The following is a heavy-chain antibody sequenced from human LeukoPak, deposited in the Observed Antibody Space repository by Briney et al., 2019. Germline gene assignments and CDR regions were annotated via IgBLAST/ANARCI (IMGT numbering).Heavy chain of an antibody. CDR3: AKVGEGYCSGGSCYEDY. V-gene: IGHV3-33*06. J-gene: IGHJ4*02. Sequence: GTSLRLSCAASGFTFSSYGMHWVRQAPGKGLEWVAVIWDDGSEKYYADSVKGRFSISRDNSENTLSLQVNSLRAEDTAVYYCAKVGEGYCSGGSCYEDYWGQGTLVTVSS. D-gene: IGHD2-15*01. CDR1: GFTFSSYG. CDR2: IWDDGSEK.